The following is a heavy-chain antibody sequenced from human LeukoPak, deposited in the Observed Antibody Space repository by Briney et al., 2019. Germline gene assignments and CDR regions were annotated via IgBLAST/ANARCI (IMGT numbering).Heavy chain of an antibody. CDR1: GYTFTSYD. CDR3: ARATIGGPEY. CDR2: MNPNSGNT. D-gene: IGHD3-16*01. V-gene: IGHV1-8*01. J-gene: IGHJ4*02. Sequence: ASVKVSCKASGYTFTSYDINWVRQATGQGLEWMGWMNPNSGNTGYAQKLQGRVTMTTDTSTSTAYMELRSLRSDDTAVYYCARATIGGPEYWGQGTLVTVSS.